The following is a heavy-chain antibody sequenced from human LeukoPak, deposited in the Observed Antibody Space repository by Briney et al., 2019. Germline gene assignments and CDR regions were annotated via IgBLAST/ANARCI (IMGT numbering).Heavy chain of an antibody. CDR3: TRPLIVGSLPDY. CDR2: IGSKTYGETT. J-gene: IGHJ4*02. D-gene: IGHD1-26*01. Sequence: GGSLRLSCTTSGFIFGRYNMSWVRQAPGKGLEWITFIGSKTYGETTEYAASVRGRFTLSRDDYKGIAYLQMNSLRTEDTAVYFCTRPLIVGSLPDYWGRGTLVTVSS. V-gene: IGHV3-49*04. CDR1: GFIFGRYN.